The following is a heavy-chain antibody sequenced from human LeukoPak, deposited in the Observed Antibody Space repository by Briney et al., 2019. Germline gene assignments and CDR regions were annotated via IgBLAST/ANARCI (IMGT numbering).Heavy chain of an antibody. CDR3: ARGRHVLRFLEWFDP. J-gene: IGHJ5*02. V-gene: IGHV1-8*01. CDR2: MNPSSGNT. Sequence: ASVKVSCKASGYTFTSYDINWVRQATGQGLEWLGWMNPSSGNTGYAQKFQGRVTMTRNTSISTAYMELSSLRSEDTAVYYCARGRHVLRFLEWFDPWGQGTLVTVSS. D-gene: IGHD3-3*01. CDR1: GYTFTSYD.